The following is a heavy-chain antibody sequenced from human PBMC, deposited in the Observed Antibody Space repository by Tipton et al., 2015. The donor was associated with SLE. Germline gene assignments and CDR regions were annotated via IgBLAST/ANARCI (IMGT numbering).Heavy chain of an antibody. D-gene: IGHD6-13*01. J-gene: IGHJ4*02. CDR3: AKDVISAAGPCFLY. CDR2: IRYDGSNK. Sequence: SLRLSCAASGFTFSSYGMHWVRQVPGKGLEWVAFIRYDGSNKYYADSVKGRFTISRDNSKITLYLQMNSLRAEDTAVYYCAKDVISAAGPCFLYWGQGSLFTISS. V-gene: IGHV3-30*02. CDR1: GFTFSSYG.